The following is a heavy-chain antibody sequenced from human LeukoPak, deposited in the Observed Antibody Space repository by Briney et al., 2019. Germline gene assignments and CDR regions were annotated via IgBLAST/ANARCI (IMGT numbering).Heavy chain of an antibody. CDR1: GFTFSNAW. D-gene: IGHD1-26*01. CDR3: TTEVNMWELLYFDY. V-gene: IGHV3-15*01. J-gene: IGHJ4*02. Sequence: PGGSLRLSCAASGFTFSNAWMSWVRQAPGKGLEWVGRIKSKTDGGTTDYAAPVKGRFTISRDDSKNTLYLQMNSLKTEDTAVYYCTTEVNMWELLYFDYWGQGTLVTVSS. CDR2: IKSKTDGGTT.